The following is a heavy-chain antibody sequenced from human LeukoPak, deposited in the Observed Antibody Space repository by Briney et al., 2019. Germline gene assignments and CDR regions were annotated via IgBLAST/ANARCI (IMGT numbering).Heavy chain of an antibody. CDR3: ARAPITSPFHFDY. CDR2: INWSGGST. J-gene: IGHJ4*02. Sequence: GGSLRLSCTASGFAFDEHGMSWVRQVPGKGLEWVSGINWSGGSTGYADPLRGRFTISRDNAKNSLYLQMDSLRAEDTALYYCARAPITSPFHFDYWGQGTLVTVSS. CDR1: GFAFDEHG. V-gene: IGHV3-20*04. D-gene: IGHD2-2*01.